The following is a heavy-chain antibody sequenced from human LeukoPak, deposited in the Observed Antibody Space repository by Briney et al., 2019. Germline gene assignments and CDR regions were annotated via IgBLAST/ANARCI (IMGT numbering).Heavy chain of an antibody. CDR1: GYTFTGYY. J-gene: IGHJ5*02. CDR2: INPNSGGT. D-gene: IGHD2-15*01. V-gene: IGHV1-2*04. CDR3: ARGGLLYTTVGVVAWRWFDP. Sequence: GASVKVSCKASGYTFTGYYMHWVRQAPGQGLEWMGWINPNSGGTNYAQKFQGWVTMTRDTSISTAYMELSRLRSDDTAVYYCARGGLLYTTVGVVAWRWFDPWGQGTLVTVSS.